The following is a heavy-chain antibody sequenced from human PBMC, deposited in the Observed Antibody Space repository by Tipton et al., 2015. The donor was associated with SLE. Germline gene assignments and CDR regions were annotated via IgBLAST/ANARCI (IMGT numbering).Heavy chain of an antibody. J-gene: IGHJ5*02. V-gene: IGHV4-61*02. CDR2: IYSRGNT. CDR1: GDSISSGDSY. CDR3: ARGECGINCPMYNWFDP. D-gene: IGHD1-1*01. Sequence: TLSLTCTVPGDSISSGDSYWTWIRQPAGKGLEWIGRIYSRGNTHYNPSLKSRVTISLDTSKNQFSLNLNSVTAADTAVYYCARGECGINCPMYNWFDPWGQGTLVTVSS.